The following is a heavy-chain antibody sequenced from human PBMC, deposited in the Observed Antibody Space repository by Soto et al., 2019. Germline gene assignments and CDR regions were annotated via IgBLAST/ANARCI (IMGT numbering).Heavy chain of an antibody. CDR1: GFTFSDHY. CDR2: ISHRSLTI. J-gene: IGHJ4*02. V-gene: IGHV3-11*01. D-gene: IGHD6-13*01. Sequence: PGGSLRLSCAASGFTFSDHYMAWFRQTPERGLEWLAYISHRSLTIYHARSVKDRFTISRDDATDSLYLQMNSLKASDTAMYYCARLIQAAAAIDYWGQGTLVTVSS. CDR3: ARLIQAAAAIDY.